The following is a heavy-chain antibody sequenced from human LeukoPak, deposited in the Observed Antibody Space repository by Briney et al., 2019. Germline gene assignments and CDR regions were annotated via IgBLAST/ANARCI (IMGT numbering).Heavy chain of an antibody. J-gene: IGHJ4*02. CDR1: GFTFSSYG. CDR2: IWYDGSNK. D-gene: IGHD6-13*01. V-gene: IGHV3-33*01. Sequence: PGRSLRLSCAASGFTFSSYGMHWVRQAPGKGLEWVAVIWYDGSNKYYADSVKGRFTISRDNSKSTLYLQMNSLRAEDTAVYYCASCIAAAGAFDYWGQGTLVTVSS. CDR3: ASCIAAAGAFDY.